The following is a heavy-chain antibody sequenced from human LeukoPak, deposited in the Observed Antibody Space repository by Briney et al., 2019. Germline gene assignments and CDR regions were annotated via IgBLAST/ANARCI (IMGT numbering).Heavy chain of an antibody. V-gene: IGHV3-9*01. CDR1: GFTFDDYA. D-gene: IGHD6-19*01. CDR2: ISWNSGNI. Sequence: GGSLRLSCAASGFTFDDYAMHWVRQAPGKGLEWVSGISWNSGNIGYVDSVKGRFTISRDNAKNSLYLQMNSLRPEDTALYYCAKDKSRSAWYLLDYWGQGTLVTVSS. J-gene: IGHJ4*02. CDR3: AKDKSRSAWYLLDY.